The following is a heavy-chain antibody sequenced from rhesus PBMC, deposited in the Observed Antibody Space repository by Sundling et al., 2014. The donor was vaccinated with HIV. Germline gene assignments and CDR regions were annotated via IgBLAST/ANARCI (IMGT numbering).Heavy chain of an antibody. V-gene: IGHV3S42*01. CDR1: GFTFTIYG. J-gene: IGHJ5-1*01. D-gene: IGHD6-31*01. CDR2: INSGGGST. CDR3: AKDGYSSGWDSGFDV. Sequence: EVQLVETGGGLVQPGGSLKLSCAASGFTFTIYGMTWVRQAPGKGLEWVSGINSGGGSTYYADSVKGRFTISRDNSKNTLSLQMNSLRAEDTAVYYCAKDGYSSGWDSGFDVWGPGVLVTVSS.